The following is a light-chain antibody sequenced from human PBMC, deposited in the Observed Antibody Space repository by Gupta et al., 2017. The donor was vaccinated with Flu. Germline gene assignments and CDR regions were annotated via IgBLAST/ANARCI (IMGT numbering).Light chain of an antibody. J-gene: IGKJ2*01. V-gene: IGKV3-20*01. CDR1: QTVISNY. Sequence: GPLSLSPGERATLSCRASQTVISNYLAWYQLKPGQAPRLLIYGASSRATGIPDRFSGSGSGTDFIFTISRLEPEDFAVYYCQDDGSSSYTFGQGTKLEIK. CDR2: GAS. CDR3: QDDGSSSYT.